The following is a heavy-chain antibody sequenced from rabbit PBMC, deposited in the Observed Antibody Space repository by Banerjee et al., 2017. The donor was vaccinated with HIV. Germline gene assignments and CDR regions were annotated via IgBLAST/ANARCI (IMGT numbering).Heavy chain of an antibody. Sequence: QSLEESGGDLVKPGASLTLTCTASGFTLSSYSMGWVRQAPGKGLEWIACIYVGNGATHYASWAKGRFTISKVSSTTVTLQMTSLTAADTATYFCARGDSNSGSYLWGPGTLVTVS. D-gene: IGHD1-1*01. V-gene: IGHV1S40*01. CDR3: ARGDSNSGSYL. CDR2: IYVGNGAT. J-gene: IGHJ4*01. CDR1: GFTLSSYS.